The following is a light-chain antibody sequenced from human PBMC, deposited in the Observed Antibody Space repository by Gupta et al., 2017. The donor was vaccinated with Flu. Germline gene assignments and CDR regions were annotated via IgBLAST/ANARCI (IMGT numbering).Light chain of an antibody. CDR2: EVS. J-gene: IGLJ1*01. CDR1: SMDVGGYNY. CDR3: SSYTSSSTQV. V-gene: IGLV2-14*01. Sequence: TSMDVGGYNYVSWYQQHPGKAPKLMIYEVSTRPSGVSNRFSGSKSGNTASLTISGLQAEDEADYYCSSYTSSSTQVFGTGTKVTVL.